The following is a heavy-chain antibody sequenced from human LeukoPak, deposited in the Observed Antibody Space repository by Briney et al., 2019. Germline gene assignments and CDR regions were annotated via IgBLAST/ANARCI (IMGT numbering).Heavy chain of an antibody. J-gene: IGHJ6*03. Sequence: GASVKVSCKASGYTFTSYYMHWVRQAPGQGLEWMGIINPSGGSTSYAQKFQGRVTMTRDTSTSTVYMELSSLRSDDTAVYYCARYYGSGSYYYYYMDVWGKGTTVTVSS. CDR3: ARYYGSGSYYYYYMDV. V-gene: IGHV1-46*01. D-gene: IGHD3-10*01. CDR1: GYTFTSYY. CDR2: INPSGGST.